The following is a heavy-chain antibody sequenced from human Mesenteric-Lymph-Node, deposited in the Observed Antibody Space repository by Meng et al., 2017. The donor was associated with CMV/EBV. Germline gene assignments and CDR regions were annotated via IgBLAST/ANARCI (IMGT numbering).Heavy chain of an antibody. V-gene: IGHV4-59*01. Sequence: SETLSLTCTVSGGSISSYYWSWIRQPPGKGLEWIGYIYYTGSTNYNASLKSRVSISVDRSKYQFSLKLNSVTAADTAVYYCARETNYYGPQPYYLDYWGQGMLVTVSS. CDR3: ARETNYYGPQPYYLDY. CDR1: GGSISSYY. D-gene: IGHD3-10*01. J-gene: IGHJ4*02. CDR2: IYYTGST.